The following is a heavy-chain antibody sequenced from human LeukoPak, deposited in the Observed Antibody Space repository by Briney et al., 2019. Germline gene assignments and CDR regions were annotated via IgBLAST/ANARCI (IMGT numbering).Heavy chain of an antibody. CDR3: AKDLLQLSGPNWFDP. Sequence: GGSLRLSCAASGFTFSSYAMSWVRQAPGKGLEWVSAISGSGGSTYYADSVKGQFTISRDNSKNTLYLQMNSLRAEDTAVYYCAKDLLQLSGPNWFDPWGQGTLVTVSS. D-gene: IGHD3-16*02. CDR2: ISGSGGST. CDR1: GFTFSSYA. J-gene: IGHJ5*02. V-gene: IGHV3-23*01.